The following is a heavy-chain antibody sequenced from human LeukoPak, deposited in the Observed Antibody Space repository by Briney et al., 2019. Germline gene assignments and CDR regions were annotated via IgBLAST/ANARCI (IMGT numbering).Heavy chain of an antibody. Sequence: SETLSLTCTVSGGSISSSGDYWSWIRQHPGKGLEWIGYIYYSRSTYYNPALRSRVTISVDTSKNQFSLKLSSVTAADTAADTAVFFCAREAIVGTGNYFAYWGQGTLVTVSS. CDR2: IYYSRST. J-gene: IGHJ4*02. D-gene: IGHD1-26*01. CDR3: VFFCAREAIVGTGNYFAY. V-gene: IGHV4-31*03. CDR1: GGSISSSGDY.